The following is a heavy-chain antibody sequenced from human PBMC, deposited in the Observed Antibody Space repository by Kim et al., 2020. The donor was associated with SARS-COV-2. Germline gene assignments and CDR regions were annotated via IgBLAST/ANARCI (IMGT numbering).Heavy chain of an antibody. CDR2: INAGNGRT. J-gene: IGHJ6*02. CDR3: ARVYLNSTYGYFAMDV. V-gene: IGHV1-3*01. D-gene: IGHD4-17*01. Sequence: ASVKVSCKASGYTFTSYAIHWVRQAPGQRLEWMGWINAGNGRTKFSRKFQGRITMTRDTSVNIASMELSSLRSEDTAVYYCARVYLNSTYGYFAMDVWRQ. CDR1: GYTFTSYA.